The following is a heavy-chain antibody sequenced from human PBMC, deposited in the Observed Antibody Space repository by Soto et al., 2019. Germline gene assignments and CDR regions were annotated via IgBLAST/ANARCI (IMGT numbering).Heavy chain of an antibody. V-gene: IGHV1-69*12. CDR2: IIPIFGTA. CDR1: GGTFSSYA. CDR3: ARCITVTVTYYYCLDV. Sequence: QVQLVQSGAEVKKPGSSMKVSCKASGGTFSSYAISWVRQAPGQGLEWMGGIIPIFGTADYAQKFHGRVTITADESTSTAYIELSSLKFEDMAVYYCARCITVTVTYYYCLDVWGQVTTVTVSS. J-gene: IGHJ6*02. D-gene: IGHD1-20*01.